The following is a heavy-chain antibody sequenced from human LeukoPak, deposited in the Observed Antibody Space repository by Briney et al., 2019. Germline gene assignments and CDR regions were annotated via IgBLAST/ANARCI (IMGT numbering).Heavy chain of an antibody. CDR1: GGSISSSSYY. CDR2: IYYSGST. Sequence: SETLSLTCTVSGGSISSSSYYWGWIRQPPGKGLEWIGYIYYSGSTNYNPSLKSRVTISVDTSKNQFSLKLTSVTAADTAVYYCARVWSVSEADVWGKGTTVTISS. J-gene: IGHJ6*04. CDR3: ARVWSVSEADV. V-gene: IGHV4-61*05. D-gene: IGHD3-16*01.